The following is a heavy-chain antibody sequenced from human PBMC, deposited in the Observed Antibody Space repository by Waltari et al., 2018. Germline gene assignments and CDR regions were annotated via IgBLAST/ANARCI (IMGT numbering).Heavy chain of an antibody. V-gene: IGHV1-2*02. CDR1: GYNFIGYY. CDR3: ARQAARNFDY. J-gene: IGHJ4*02. Sequence: QVQLVQSGAEVKKPGDSVHVSCKASGYNFIGYYIHWVRQAPGQGLEWMGWINPNTGGTKYAQKYQGRVTLTRDTSISTAYMELSSLGSDDMAVFYCARQAARNFDYWGQGTLVTVSS. CDR2: INPNTGGT.